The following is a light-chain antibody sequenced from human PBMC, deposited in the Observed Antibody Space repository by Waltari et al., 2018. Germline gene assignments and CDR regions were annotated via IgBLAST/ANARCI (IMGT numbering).Light chain of an antibody. CDR1: QSLLHSNGNTY. CDR2: RGS. V-gene: IGKV2-40*01. CDR3: VQAIAFPFT. J-gene: IGKJ3*01. Sequence: DIVMTQTPLSLPITPGEPASISCRSSQSLLHSNGNTYLHWYLQKPGQSPQLLIYRGSNRASGVPDRFNGSGSGTDFTLKISKVEAEDVGVYYCVQAIAFPFTFGPGTKLDIK.